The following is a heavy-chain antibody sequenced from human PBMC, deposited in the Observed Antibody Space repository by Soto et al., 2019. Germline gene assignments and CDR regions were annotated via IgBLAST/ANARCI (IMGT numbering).Heavy chain of an antibody. D-gene: IGHD3-16*02. Sequence: SETLSLTCTVSGGSISSSSYYWGWIRQPPGKGLEWIGSIYYSGSTYYNPSLKSRVTISVDTSKNQFSLKLSSVTAADTAVYYCARYGGYYDYVWGSYRFTSSFDYWGQGTLVTVSS. V-gene: IGHV4-39*01. CDR3: ARYGGYYDYVWGSYRFTSSFDY. J-gene: IGHJ4*02. CDR1: GGSISSSSYY. CDR2: IYYSGST.